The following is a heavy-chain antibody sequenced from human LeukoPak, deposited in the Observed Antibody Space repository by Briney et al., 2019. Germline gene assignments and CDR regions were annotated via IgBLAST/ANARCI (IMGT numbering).Heavy chain of an antibody. CDR2: IYHSGST. D-gene: IGHD4-11*01. V-gene: IGHV4-39*07. Sequence: PSETLSLTCTVSGGSISSSSYYWGWIRQPPGKGLEWIGSIYHSGSTYYNPSLKSRVTISVDRSKNQFSLKLNSVTAADTAVYYCARDMGSNPYYFDYWGQGTLVTVSS. CDR3: ARDMGSNPYYFDY. J-gene: IGHJ4*02. CDR1: GGSISSSSYY.